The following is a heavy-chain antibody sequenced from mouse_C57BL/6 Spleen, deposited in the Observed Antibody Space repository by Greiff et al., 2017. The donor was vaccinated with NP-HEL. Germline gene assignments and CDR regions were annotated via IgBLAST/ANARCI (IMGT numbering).Heavy chain of an antibody. J-gene: IGHJ4*01. CDR1: GFNIKDDY. V-gene: IGHV14-4*01. CDR2: IDPENGDT. CDR3: TTGRAMYD. D-gene: IGHD3-1*01. Sequence: VQLQQSGAELVRPGASVKLSCTASGFNIKDDYMHWVKQRPEQGLEWIGWIDPENGDTEYATKFQGKATITADTSSNTAYLQLSSLASEDTAVYYCTTGRAMYDWGQGTTVTVAS.